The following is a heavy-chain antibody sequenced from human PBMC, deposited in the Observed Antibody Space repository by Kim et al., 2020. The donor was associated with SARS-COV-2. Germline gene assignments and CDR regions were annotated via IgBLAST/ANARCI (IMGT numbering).Heavy chain of an antibody. V-gene: IGHV3-53*04. J-gene: IGHJ4*02. D-gene: IGHD3-10*01. Sequence: YADSVKGRFTISRHNSKNTLYLQMNSLRAEDTAVYYCARAWQGSGSYYDWGQGTLVTVSS. CDR3: ARAWQGSGSYYD.